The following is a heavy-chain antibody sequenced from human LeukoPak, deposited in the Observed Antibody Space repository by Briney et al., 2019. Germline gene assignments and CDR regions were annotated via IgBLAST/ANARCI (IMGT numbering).Heavy chain of an antibody. CDR2: IIPIFGTA. D-gene: IGHD6-6*01. J-gene: IGHJ3*02. CDR1: GGAFSSYA. CDR3: ARNRGSSNAFDI. Sequence: SMKVSCKASGGAFSSYAISWVRQAPGQGLEWMGGIIPIFGTANCAQKFQGRVTITTDESTSTAYMELSSLRSEDTAVYYCARNRGSSNAFDIWGQGTMVTVSS. V-gene: IGHV1-69*05.